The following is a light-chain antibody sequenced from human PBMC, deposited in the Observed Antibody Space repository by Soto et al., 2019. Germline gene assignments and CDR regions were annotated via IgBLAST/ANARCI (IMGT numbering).Light chain of an antibody. CDR3: CSYAGRYTFD. V-gene: IGLV2-11*01. CDR2: DVS. J-gene: IGLJ1*01. Sequence: QSVLTQPRSVSGSPGQSVTISCTGTSSDVGGYNDVSWYQQYPGKAPKLMIYDVSRRPSGVPDRFSGSKSGNTASLTISGLQAEDEADYYCCSYAGRYTFDFGPGTKVTVL. CDR1: SSDVGGYND.